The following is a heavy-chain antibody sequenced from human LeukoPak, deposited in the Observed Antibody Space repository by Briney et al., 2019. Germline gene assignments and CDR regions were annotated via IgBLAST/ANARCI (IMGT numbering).Heavy chain of an antibody. CDR1: GGTFSSYA. CDR2: IIPIFGTA. D-gene: IGHD2-2*02. V-gene: IGHV1-69*13. J-gene: IGHJ6*02. CDR3: ARVCTSCYTEDV. Sequence: SVKVSCKASGGTFSSYAISWVRQAPGQGLEWMGGIIPIFGTASYAQKFQGRVTIIADESTSTAYMELSSLRSEDTAVYYCARVCTSCYTEDVWGQGTTVTVSS.